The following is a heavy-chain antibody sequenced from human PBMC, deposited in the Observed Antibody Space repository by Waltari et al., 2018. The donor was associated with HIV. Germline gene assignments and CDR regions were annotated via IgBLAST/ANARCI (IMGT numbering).Heavy chain of an antibody. CDR3: AGTYYDYVWGSYRPPPFDY. CDR2: IYTSGST. D-gene: IGHD3-16*02. V-gene: IGHV4-4*07. CDR1: GGSISSYY. J-gene: IGHJ4*02. Sequence: QVQLQESGPGLVKPSETLSLTCTVSGGSISSYYWSWIRQSAGKGLEWIGRIYTSGSTNYNPSLKSRVTMSVDTSKNQFSLKLSSVTAADTAVYYCAGTYYDYVWGSYRPPPFDYWGQGTLVTVSS.